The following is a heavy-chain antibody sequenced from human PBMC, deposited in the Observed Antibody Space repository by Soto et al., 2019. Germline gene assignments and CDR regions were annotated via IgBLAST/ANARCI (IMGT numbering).Heavy chain of an antibody. D-gene: IGHD3-22*01. V-gene: IGHV4-34*01. CDR2: INHSGST. J-gene: IGHJ4*02. CDR3: ALTTESYYFDY. CDR1: GGSFSGYY. Sequence: PSETLSLTCAVYGGSFSGYYWSWIRQPPGKGLEWIGEINHSGSTNYNPSLKSRVTISVDTSKNQFSLKLSSVTAADTAVYYCALTTESYYFDYWGQGTLVPVSS.